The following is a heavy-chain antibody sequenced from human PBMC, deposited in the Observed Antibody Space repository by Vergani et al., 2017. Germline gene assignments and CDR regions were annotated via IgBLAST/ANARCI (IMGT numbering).Heavy chain of an antibody. V-gene: IGHV4-39*07. J-gene: IGHJ5*02. Sequence: QLQLQESGPGLVKPSETLSLTCTVSGGSISSSSYYWGWIRQPPGKGLEWIGSIYYSGSTYYNPSLKSRVTISVDTSKNQFSLKLSSVTAADTAVYYWAREKLHIVVVTAIRWFDPWGQGTLVTVSS. CDR1: GGSISSSSYY. CDR3: AREKLHIVVVTAIRWFDP. CDR2: IYYSGST. D-gene: IGHD2-21*02.